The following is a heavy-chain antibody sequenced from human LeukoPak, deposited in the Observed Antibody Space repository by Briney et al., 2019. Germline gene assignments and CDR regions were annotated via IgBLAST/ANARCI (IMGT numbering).Heavy chain of an antibody. CDR2: IKQDGSEK. CDR3: ARGGPSVRYFDWLSSARRNDY. J-gene: IGHJ4*02. V-gene: IGHV3-7*04. D-gene: IGHD3-9*01. CDR1: GFTFSSYW. Sequence: GGSLRLSCAASGFTFSSYWMSWVRQAPGKGLEWVANIKQDGSEKYYVDSVKGRFTISRDNAKNSLYLQMNSLRAEDTAVCYCARGGPSVRYFDWLSSARRNDYWGQGTLVTVSS.